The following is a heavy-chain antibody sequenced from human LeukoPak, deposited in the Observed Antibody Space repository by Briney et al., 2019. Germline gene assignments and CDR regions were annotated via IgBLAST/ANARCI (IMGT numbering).Heavy chain of an antibody. CDR2: IYSGGST. Sequence: GGSLRLSCAASGFTFSSYWMSWVRQAPGKGLEWVSVIYSGGSTYYADSVKGRFTISRHNSKNTLYLQMNSLRAEDTAVYYCARSSSSGWYDYWGQGTLVTVSS. J-gene: IGHJ4*02. D-gene: IGHD6-19*01. V-gene: IGHV3-53*04. CDR3: ARSSSSGWYDY. CDR1: GFTFSSYW.